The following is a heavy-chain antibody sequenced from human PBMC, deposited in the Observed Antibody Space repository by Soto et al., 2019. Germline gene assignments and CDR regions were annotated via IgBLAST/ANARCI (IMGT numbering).Heavy chain of an antibody. CDR1: GGSISSYY. CDR3: ARRTDFNFDY. CDR2: IYYSGST. J-gene: IGHJ4*02. V-gene: IGHV4-59*08. Sequence: TSETLSLTCTVSGGSISSYYWSWIRQPPGKGLEWIGYIYYSGSTNYNPSLKSRVTISVDTSKNQFSLKLSSVTAADTAVYYCARRTDFNFDYWGQGTLVTVSS.